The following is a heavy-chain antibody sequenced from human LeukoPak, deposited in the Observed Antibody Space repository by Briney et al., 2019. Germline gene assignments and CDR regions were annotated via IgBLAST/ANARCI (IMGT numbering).Heavy chain of an antibody. J-gene: IGHJ4*02. CDR1: GYTFTSYG. CDR3: ARDGVWFGELLALDY. Sequence: ATVKVSCKASGYTFTSYGISWVRQAPGQGHKWMGWISAYNGNTNYAQKLQGRFTMTTDTSTSTAYMELRSLRSDDTAVYYCARDGVWFGELLALDYWGQGTLVTVSS. D-gene: IGHD3-10*01. CDR2: ISAYNGNT. V-gene: IGHV1-18*01.